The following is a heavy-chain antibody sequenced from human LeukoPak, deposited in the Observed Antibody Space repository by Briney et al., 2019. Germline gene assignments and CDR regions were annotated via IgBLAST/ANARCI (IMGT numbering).Heavy chain of an antibody. CDR3: ARGVSSSGWYYYYYGMDV. J-gene: IGHJ6*02. CDR1: GGSFSGYY. CDR2: INHSGST. V-gene: IGHV4-34*01. Sequence: SETLSPTCAVYGGSFSGYYWSWIRQPPGKGLEWIGEINHSGSTNYNPSLKSRVTISVDTSKNQFSLKLSSVTAADTAVYYCARGVSSSGWYYYYYGMDVWGQGTTVTVSS. D-gene: IGHD6-19*01.